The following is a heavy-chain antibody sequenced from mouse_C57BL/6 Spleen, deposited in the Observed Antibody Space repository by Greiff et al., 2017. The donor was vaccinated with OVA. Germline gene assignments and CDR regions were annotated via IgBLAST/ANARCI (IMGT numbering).Heavy chain of an antibody. CDR2: IFPGSGST. CDR3: ATPNYYGSSYGYFYY. CDR1: GYTFTDYY. Sequence: QVQLKESGPELVKPGASVKISCKASGYTFTDYYINWVKQRPGQGLEWIGWIFPGSGSTYYNEKFKGKATLTVDKSSSTAYMLLSSLTSEDSAVYFCATPNYYGSSYGYFYYWGQGTTLTVSS. V-gene: IGHV1-75*01. J-gene: IGHJ2*01. D-gene: IGHD1-1*01.